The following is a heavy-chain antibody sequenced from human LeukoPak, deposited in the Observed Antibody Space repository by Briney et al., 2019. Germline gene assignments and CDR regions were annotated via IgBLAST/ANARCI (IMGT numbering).Heavy chain of an antibody. CDR1: GFTFSSYS. J-gene: IGHJ4*02. CDR2: ISSSSTPI. V-gene: IGHV3-48*01. CDR3: ARANFYDSSGYYPGPVDY. Sequence: GGSLRLSCAASGFTFSSYSMNWVRQAPGKGLEWISYISSSSTPIYYADSVKGRFTISRDNAKNSLYLQMNSLRAEDTAVYYCARANFYDSSGYYPGPVDYWGQGTLVTVSS. D-gene: IGHD3-22*01.